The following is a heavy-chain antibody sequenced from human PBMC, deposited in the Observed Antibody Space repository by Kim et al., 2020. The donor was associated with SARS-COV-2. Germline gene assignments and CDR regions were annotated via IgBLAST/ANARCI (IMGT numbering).Heavy chain of an antibody. D-gene: IGHD4-17*01. CDR3: ARLHLYGDYGDWFDP. CDR2: IDPSDSYT. V-gene: IGHV5-10-1*01. CDR1: GYSFTSYW. Sequence: GESLKISCKGSGYSFTSYWIRWVRQMPGKGLEWMGRIDPSDSYTNYSPSFQGHVTISADKSISTAYLQWSSLKASDTAMYYCARLHLYGDYGDWFDPWGQGTLVTVSS. J-gene: IGHJ5*02.